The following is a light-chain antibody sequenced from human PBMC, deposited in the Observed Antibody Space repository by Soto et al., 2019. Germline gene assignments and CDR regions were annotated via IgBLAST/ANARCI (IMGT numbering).Light chain of an antibody. CDR3: QQYSNYWT. V-gene: IGKV1-5*03. CDR1: QSISSW. Sequence: DIQMPPSPSTLSASVGDRVTITCRASQSISSWLAWYQQKPGKAPKFLIYKASSLESGVPTRFSGSGSGTEFTLTISSLQPDDFATYCCQQYSNYWTFGQGTKVDIK. CDR2: KAS. J-gene: IGKJ1*01.